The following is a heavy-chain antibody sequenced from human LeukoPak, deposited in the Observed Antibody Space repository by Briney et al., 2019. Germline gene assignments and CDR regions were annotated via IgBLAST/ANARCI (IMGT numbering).Heavy chain of an antibody. CDR1: GGSFSGYY. CDR2: INHSGST. J-gene: IGHJ4*02. CDR3: ASEDCSSTSCYMSGGGHDY. D-gene: IGHD2-2*02. V-gene: IGHV4-34*01. Sequence: PPETLSLTCAVYGGSFSGYYWSWIRQPPGKGLEWIGEINHSGSTNYNPSLKSRVTISVGTSKNQFSLKLSSVTAADTAVYYCASEDCSSTSCYMSGGGHDYWGQGTLVTVSS.